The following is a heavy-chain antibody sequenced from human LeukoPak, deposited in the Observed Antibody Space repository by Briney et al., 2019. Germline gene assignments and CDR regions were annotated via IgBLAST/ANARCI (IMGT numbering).Heavy chain of an antibody. Sequence: GGSLRLSCAASGNYWMHWVRQAPGKGLEWVSGISWNSGSIGYADSVKGRFTISRDNAKNSLYLQMNSLRAEDTALYYCAVSGYIGSFDYWGQGTLVTVSS. CDR3: AVSGYIGSFDY. CDR1: GNYW. CDR2: ISWNSGSI. D-gene: IGHD5-12*01. V-gene: IGHV3-9*01. J-gene: IGHJ4*02.